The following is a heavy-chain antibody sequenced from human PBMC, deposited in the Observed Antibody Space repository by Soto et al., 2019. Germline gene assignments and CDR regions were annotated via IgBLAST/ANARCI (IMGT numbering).Heavy chain of an antibody. D-gene: IGHD3-10*01. CDR3: AKSTGQHAPPSRFPFAY. CDR1: GFTFSSYA. CDR2: ISGSGGST. Sequence: GGSLRLSCAASGFTFSSYAMSWVRQAPGKGLEWVSAISGSGGSTYYADSVKGRFTISRDNSKNTLYLQMNSLRAEDTAVYYCAKSTGQHAPPSRFPFAYWGQGTLVTVSS. V-gene: IGHV3-23*01. J-gene: IGHJ4*02.